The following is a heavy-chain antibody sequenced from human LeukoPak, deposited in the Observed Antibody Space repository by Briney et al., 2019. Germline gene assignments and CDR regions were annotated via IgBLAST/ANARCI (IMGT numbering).Heavy chain of an antibody. Sequence: SETLSLTCTVSGGSISGYYWSWIRQSPGKRLEWIGYIHYSGTTNYNPSLRSRVTISVDMSRNQFSLKLNSVTAADTAVYYCARDRSADRGFDYWGQGTLVNVSS. V-gene: IGHV4-59*01. CDR1: GGSISGYY. CDR2: IHYSGTT. CDR3: ARDRSADRGFDY. J-gene: IGHJ4*02.